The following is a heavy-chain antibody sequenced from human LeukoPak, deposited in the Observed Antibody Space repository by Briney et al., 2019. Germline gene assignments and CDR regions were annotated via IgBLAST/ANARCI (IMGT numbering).Heavy chain of an antibody. CDR2: MNPNSGNT. V-gene: IGHV1-8*01. CDR3: ARSPGWQGSGWYKHYYYYGMDV. J-gene: IGHJ6*02. CDR1: GYTFTSYD. D-gene: IGHD6-19*01. Sequence: ASVKVSCKASGYTFTSYDINWVRQAPGQGLEWMGWMNPNSGNTGYAQKFQGRVTMTRNTSISTAYMELSSLRSEDTAVYYCARSPGWQGSGWYKHYYYYGMDVWGQGTTVTVSS.